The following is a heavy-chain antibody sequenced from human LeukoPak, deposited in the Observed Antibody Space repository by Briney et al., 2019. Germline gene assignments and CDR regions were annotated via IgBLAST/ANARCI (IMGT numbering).Heavy chain of an antibody. D-gene: IGHD3-3*02. CDR1: GYTFTGYY. CDR3: ARGDYIISAEYFQH. Sequence: GASVKVSCKASGYTFTGYYMHWVRQAPGQGVEWMGWINPNSGGTNYAQKFQGRVTMTRDTSISTAYMELSRLRSDDTAVYYCARGDYIISAEYFQHWGQGTLVTVSS. CDR2: INPNSGGT. V-gene: IGHV1-2*02. J-gene: IGHJ1*01.